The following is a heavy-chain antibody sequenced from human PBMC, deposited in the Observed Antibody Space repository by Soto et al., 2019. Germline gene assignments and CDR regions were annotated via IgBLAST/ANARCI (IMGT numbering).Heavy chain of an antibody. CDR1: GDSVSSNSAA. CDR3: ARDNWNPRRYYYGMDV. D-gene: IGHD1-20*01. Sequence: SQTLSLTCAISGDSVSSNSAAWNWIRQSPSRGLEWLGRTYYRSKWYNDYAVSVKSRITINPDTSKNQFSLQLNSVTPEDTAAYYCARDNWNPRRYYYGMDVWGQGTTVTVSS. J-gene: IGHJ6*02. V-gene: IGHV6-1*01. CDR2: TYYRSKWYN.